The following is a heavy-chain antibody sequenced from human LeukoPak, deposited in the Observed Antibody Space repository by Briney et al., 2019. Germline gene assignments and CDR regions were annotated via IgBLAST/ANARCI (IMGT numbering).Heavy chain of an antibody. Sequence: ASVKVSCKASGYTFTDYFMNWVRQAPGQGLVWMGWINPNSGDTNYAPKFQGRVTMTRDTSISTAYMDLRRLRSDDTAVYYCARAPIVVVPAAPPYFYFYHMDVWGKGTTVTISS. CDR2: INPNSGDT. D-gene: IGHD2-2*01. J-gene: IGHJ6*03. CDR3: ARAPIVVVPAAPPYFYFYHMDV. V-gene: IGHV1-2*02. CDR1: GYTFTDYF.